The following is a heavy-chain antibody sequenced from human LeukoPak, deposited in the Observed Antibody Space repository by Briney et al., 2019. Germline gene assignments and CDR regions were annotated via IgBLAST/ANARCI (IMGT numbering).Heavy chain of an antibody. V-gene: IGHV4-4*07. Sequence: PSETLSLTCTVSGGSISSYYWSWIRQPAGKGLEWIGRIYTSGSTNYNPSLKSRVTMSVDTSKNQFSLKLSSVTAADTAVYYCARDSYYYDSSGYTDAFDIWGQGTMVTVSS. CDR2: IYTSGST. CDR3: ARDSYYYDSSGYTDAFDI. J-gene: IGHJ3*02. CDR1: GGSISSYY. D-gene: IGHD3-22*01.